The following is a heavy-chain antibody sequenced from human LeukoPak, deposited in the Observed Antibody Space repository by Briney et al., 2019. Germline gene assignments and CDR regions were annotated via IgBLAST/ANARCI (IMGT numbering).Heavy chain of an antibody. CDR2: ISGSSNYI. CDR1: GFTFSDYS. V-gene: IGHV3-21*01. Sequence: GGSLRLSCAVSGFTFSDYSINWVRQAPGKGLEWVSYISGSSNYIYYADSVKGRFTISRDSAKNSVYLQMYSLRAEDTAVYYCAREPSGWYLDYWGQGTLVTVSS. J-gene: IGHJ4*02. CDR3: AREPSGWYLDY. D-gene: IGHD6-19*01.